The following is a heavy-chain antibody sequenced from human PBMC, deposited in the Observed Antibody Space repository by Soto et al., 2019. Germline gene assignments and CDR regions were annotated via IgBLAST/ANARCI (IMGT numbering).Heavy chain of an antibody. CDR2: IKQDGSEK. CDR1: GFTFSSYW. J-gene: IGHJ5*02. CDR3: ARRRAPNWFAP. Sequence: LRLSCAASGFTFSSYWMSWVRQAPGKGLEWVANIKQDGSEKYYVDSVKGRFTISRDNAKDSLYLQMDSLRAEDTAVYYCARRRAPNWFAPWGQGTLVTVSS. V-gene: IGHV3-7*01.